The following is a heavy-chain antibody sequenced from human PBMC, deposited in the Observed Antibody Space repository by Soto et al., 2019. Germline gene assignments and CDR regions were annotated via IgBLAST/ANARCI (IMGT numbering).Heavy chain of an antibody. V-gene: IGHV4-34*01. CDR3: ARAYYYYYYYMDV. CDR2: INHSGST. CDR1: GGSFSGYY. Sequence: PSETLSLTCAVYGGSFSGYYWSWIRQPPGKGLEWIGEINHSGSTNYNPSLKSRVTISVDTSKNQFSLKLSSVTAADTAVYYCARAYYYYYYYMDVWGKGTTVTVSS. J-gene: IGHJ6*03.